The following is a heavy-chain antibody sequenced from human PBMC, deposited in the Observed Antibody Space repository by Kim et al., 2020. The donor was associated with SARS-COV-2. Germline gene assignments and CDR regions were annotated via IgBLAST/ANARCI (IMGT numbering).Heavy chain of an antibody. Sequence: GGSLRLSCAASGFTFSSYAMSWVRQAPGKGLEWVSAISGSGGSTYYADSVKGRFTISRDNSKNTLYLQMNSLRAEDTAVYYCANSRRDYYDSSGYSEYFDYWGQGTLVTVSS. V-gene: IGHV3-23*01. CDR2: ISGSGGST. CDR1: GFTFSSYA. J-gene: IGHJ4*02. CDR3: ANSRRDYYDSSGYSEYFDY. D-gene: IGHD3-22*01.